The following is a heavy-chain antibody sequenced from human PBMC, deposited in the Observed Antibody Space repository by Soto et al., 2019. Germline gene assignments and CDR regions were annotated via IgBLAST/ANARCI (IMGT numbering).Heavy chain of an antibody. Sequence: SETLSLTCTVSGGSVSSGSYYWSWIRQPPGKGLEWIGYIYYSGSTNYNPSLKSRVTISVDTSKNQFSLRLSSVTAADTAVYHCARADYGDYGMDVWGQGTMVTVSS. CDR3: ARADYGDYGMDV. J-gene: IGHJ6*02. V-gene: IGHV4-61*01. CDR2: IYYSGST. D-gene: IGHD4-17*01. CDR1: GGSVSSGSYY.